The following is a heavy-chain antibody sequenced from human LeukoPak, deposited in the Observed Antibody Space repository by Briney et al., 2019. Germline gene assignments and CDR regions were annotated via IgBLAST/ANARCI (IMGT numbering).Heavy chain of an antibody. D-gene: IGHD3-22*01. J-gene: IGHJ6*02. CDR2: ISAYNGNT. Sequence: ASVKVSCKASGYTFTSYGISWVRQAPGQGLEWMGWISAYNGNTNYAQKLQGRVTMTTDTSTSTAYMELRSLRSDDTAVYYCARDLAYYDSSGYLGYGMDVWGQGTTVTVSS. V-gene: IGHV1-18*01. CDR1: GYTFTSYG. CDR3: ARDLAYYDSSGYLGYGMDV.